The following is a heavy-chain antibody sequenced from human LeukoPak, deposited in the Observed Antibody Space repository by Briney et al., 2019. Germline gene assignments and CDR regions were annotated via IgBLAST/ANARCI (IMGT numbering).Heavy chain of an antibody. CDR1: GGSISSYY. D-gene: IGHD1-26*01. CDR2: IYTSGST. CDR3: ARVGPPGSYSNDYYCYYYMDV. J-gene: IGHJ6*03. V-gene: IGHV4-4*07. Sequence: SETLSLTCTVSGGSISSYYWSWIRQPAGKGLEWIGRIYTSGSTNYNPSLKSRVTMSVDTSKNQFSLKLSSVTAADTAVYYCARVGPPGSYSNDYYCYYYMDVWGKGTTVTVSS.